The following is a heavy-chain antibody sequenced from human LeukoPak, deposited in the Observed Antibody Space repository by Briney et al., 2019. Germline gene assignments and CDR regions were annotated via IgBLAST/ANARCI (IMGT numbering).Heavy chain of an antibody. Sequence: SQTLSLTCSVSGGSINSGGYYWSWIRQHPGKGLEWIGYTFYSGSTYYNPSLKSRVTISVDSSKHQFSLRLYSVTAADTAVYYCARDPGTMLRGLSLWGQGTLVSVSS. D-gene: IGHD3-10*01. J-gene: IGHJ4*02. CDR1: GGSINSGGYY. CDR3: ARDPGTMLRGLSL. V-gene: IGHV4-31*03. CDR2: TFYSGST.